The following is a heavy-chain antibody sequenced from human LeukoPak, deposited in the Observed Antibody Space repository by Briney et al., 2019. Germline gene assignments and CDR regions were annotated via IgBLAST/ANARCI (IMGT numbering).Heavy chain of an antibody. CDR3: ARRAPPERGGRFLEWFDY. Sequence: SETLSLTCTVSGGSISSSSYYWGWIRQPPGKGLEWIGSIYYSGSTYYNPSLKSRVTISVDTSKNQFSLKLSSVTAADTAVYYCARRAPPERGGRFLEWFDYWGQGTLVTVSS. J-gene: IGHJ5*01. CDR1: GGSISSSSYY. D-gene: IGHD3-3*01. V-gene: IGHV4-39*01. CDR2: IYYSGST.